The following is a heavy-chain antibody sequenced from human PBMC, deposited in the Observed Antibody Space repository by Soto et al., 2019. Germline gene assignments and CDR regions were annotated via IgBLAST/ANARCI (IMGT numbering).Heavy chain of an antibody. Sequence: ETLSPTCPVSGCSVSNSYWGWIRQPPGKGLEWVAYVYYSGSTNYNPSLGSRVTISVDKSKNQFSLKMTSVTGADTAVYYCARGRSHEWELLVQYFDYWGQGTLVTVSS. CDR1: GCSVSNSY. CDR3: ARGRSHEWELLVQYFDY. V-gene: IGHV4-59*02. D-gene: IGHD1-26*01. CDR2: VYYSGST. J-gene: IGHJ4*02.